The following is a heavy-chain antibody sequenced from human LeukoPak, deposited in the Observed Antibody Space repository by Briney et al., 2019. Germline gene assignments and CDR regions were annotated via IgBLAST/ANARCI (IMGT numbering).Heavy chain of an antibody. V-gene: IGHV3-73*01. CDR2: IRSKANSYAT. Sequence: GGSLRLSCAASRFTFSGSAMHWVRQASGKGLEWVGRIRSKANSYATAYAASVKGRFTIARDDSKNTAYLQMNSLKTEDTAVYYCSIAVASHDYWGQGTLVTVSS. CDR3: SIAVASHDY. CDR1: RFTFSGSA. J-gene: IGHJ4*02. D-gene: IGHD6-19*01.